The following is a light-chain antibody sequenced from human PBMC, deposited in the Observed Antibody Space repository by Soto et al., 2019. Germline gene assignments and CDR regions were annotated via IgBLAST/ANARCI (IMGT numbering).Light chain of an antibody. CDR2: DVN. CDR3: SSYTSSTHVLI. V-gene: IGLV2-14*01. J-gene: IGLJ2*01. Sequence: QSVLTQPASVSGSPGQSIAVSCTGTSSDVGGYNYVSWYQQHPGKAPKLMIYDVNNRPSGVSDRFSGSKSGNTASLTISGRQAEDEADYYCSSYTSSTHVLIFGGGTKVTVL. CDR1: SSDVGGYNY.